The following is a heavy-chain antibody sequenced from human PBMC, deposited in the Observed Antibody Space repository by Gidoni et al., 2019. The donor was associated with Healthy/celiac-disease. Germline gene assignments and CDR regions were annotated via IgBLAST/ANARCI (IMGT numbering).Heavy chain of an antibody. CDR2: IYYSGST. Sequence: QVQLQESGPGLVKPSQTLSLTCTVSGGFISSGGYYWSWIRQHPGKGLEWIGYIYYSGSTYYNPSLKSRVTISVDTSKNQFSLKLSSVTAADTAVYYCARAFLYCSSTSCYHNSYYFDYWGQGTLVTVSS. CDR3: ARAFLYCSSTSCYHNSYYFDY. V-gene: IGHV4-31*03. J-gene: IGHJ4*02. CDR1: GGFISSGGYY. D-gene: IGHD2-2*01.